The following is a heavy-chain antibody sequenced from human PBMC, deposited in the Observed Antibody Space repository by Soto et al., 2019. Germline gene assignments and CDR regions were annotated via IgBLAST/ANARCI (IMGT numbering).Heavy chain of an antibody. CDR1: GCTFSSYA. D-gene: IGHD2-2*01. Sequence: QVQLVQSGAEVKKPGSSVKVSCKASGCTFSSYAISWVRQAPGQGLEWMGGIIPIFGTANYAQKFQGRVTITADESTSTAYMELSSLRSEDTGVYYCAVYCSSTSCYSGGYYYYGMDVWGQGTTVTVSS. J-gene: IGHJ6*02. V-gene: IGHV1-69*01. CDR2: IIPIFGTA. CDR3: AVYCSSTSCYSGGYYYYGMDV.